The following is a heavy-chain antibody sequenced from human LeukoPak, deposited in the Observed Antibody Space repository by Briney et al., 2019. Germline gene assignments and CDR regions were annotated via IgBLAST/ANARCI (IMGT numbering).Heavy chain of an antibody. CDR1: GGSISSYY. Sequence: SETLSLTCTDSGGSISSYYWSWIRQPPGKGLEWIGYIYYSGSTNYNPSLKSRVTISVDTSKNQFSLKLSSVTAADTAVYYCAGHHPRNTVDFWGQGTLVTVSS. CDR3: AGHHPRNTVDF. D-gene: IGHD2/OR15-2a*01. J-gene: IGHJ4*02. CDR2: IYYSGST. V-gene: IGHV4-59*01.